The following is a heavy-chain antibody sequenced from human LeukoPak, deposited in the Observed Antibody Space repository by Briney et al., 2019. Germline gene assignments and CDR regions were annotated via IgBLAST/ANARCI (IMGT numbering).Heavy chain of an antibody. CDR3: AKGGVSDSYYEQH. CDR1: GFTFSSYG. Sequence: GRSLRLSCASSGFTFSSYGMHWVRQAPGQVLEWVAVIPYDGNIKYYADSVRGRFTISRDDSKNTLYLQMKSLSTEDTAVYYCAKGGVSDSYYEQHWGQGTLVTVSS. CDR2: IPYDGNIK. J-gene: IGHJ1*01. V-gene: IGHV3-30*18. D-gene: IGHD3-10*01.